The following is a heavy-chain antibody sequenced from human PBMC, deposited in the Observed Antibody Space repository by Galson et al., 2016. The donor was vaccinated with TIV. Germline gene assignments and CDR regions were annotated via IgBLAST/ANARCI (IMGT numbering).Heavy chain of an antibody. Sequence: SVKVSCKASGGTFSNYAISWVRQAPGQGLEWMGRIIPIFGTANYAQKFQGRVTVPGDESTNTAYMDLSSLSSEDTAVYYCARERTSMYYSESSGYFVYWGQGTLVTVSS. CDR3: ARERTSMYYSESSGYFVY. CDR1: GGTFSNYA. D-gene: IGHD3-22*01. J-gene: IGHJ4*02. CDR2: IIPIFGTA. V-gene: IGHV1-69*13.